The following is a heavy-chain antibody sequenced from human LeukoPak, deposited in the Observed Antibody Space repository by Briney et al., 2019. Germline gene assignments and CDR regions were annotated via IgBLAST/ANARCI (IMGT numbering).Heavy chain of an antibody. Sequence: GASVKVYCKASGYTFTSYGISWVRQAPGQGLEWSGRIIPILDTTNYAQKFQGRVTIAADNSTSTAYIELRSLRSEDTAVYYCARVGAKDLVPAATVNWFDPWGQGTLVTVSS. CDR1: GYTFTSYG. CDR2: IIPILDTT. D-gene: IGHD2-2*01. J-gene: IGHJ5*02. CDR3: ARVGAKDLVPAATVNWFDP. V-gene: IGHV1-69*04.